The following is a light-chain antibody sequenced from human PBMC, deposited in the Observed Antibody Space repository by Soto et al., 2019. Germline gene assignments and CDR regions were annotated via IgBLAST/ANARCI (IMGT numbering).Light chain of an antibody. CDR1: QSISSW. Sequence: DIQMTQSPSTLSASVGDRVTITCRASQSISSWLAWYQRKPGKAPKLLIYKASSLESGVPSRFSGSGSGTEFTLTISSLQPDDFATYYCQQYNSYSEAFGQGTKVDIK. J-gene: IGKJ1*01. CDR3: QQYNSYSEA. CDR2: KAS. V-gene: IGKV1-5*03.